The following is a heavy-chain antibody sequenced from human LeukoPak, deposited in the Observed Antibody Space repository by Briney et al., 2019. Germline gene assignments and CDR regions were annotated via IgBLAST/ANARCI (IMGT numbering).Heavy chain of an antibody. CDR3: TFQRLSFLNFFES. V-gene: IGHV1-24*01. CDR2: FDPENGAI. Sequence: PGASVKVSCKVSGSTLSELSMHWVRQAPGKGLEWMGGFDPENGAIIYSQNFQGRVALTEDTSRDTTYMELNSLRSDDTAVYYCTFQRLSFLNFFESWGQGTLVTVSS. J-gene: IGHJ5*01. D-gene: IGHD2/OR15-2a*01. CDR1: GSTLSELS.